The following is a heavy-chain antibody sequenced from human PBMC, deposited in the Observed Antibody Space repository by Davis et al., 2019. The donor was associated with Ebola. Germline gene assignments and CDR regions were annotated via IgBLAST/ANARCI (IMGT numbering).Heavy chain of an antibody. V-gene: IGHV4-4*07. CDR2: MYVSGNT. Sequence: SETLSLTCSVSGGSISDYYWNWIRQPAGKGLEWIGHMYVSGNTDYNPSLKSRVTLSLDTSRNQFSLKLKSVTAADTAVYYCARLIVVVPAAKYYYYMDVWGKGTTVTVSS. CDR1: GGSISDYY. J-gene: IGHJ6*03. CDR3: ARLIVVVPAAKYYYYMDV. D-gene: IGHD2-2*01.